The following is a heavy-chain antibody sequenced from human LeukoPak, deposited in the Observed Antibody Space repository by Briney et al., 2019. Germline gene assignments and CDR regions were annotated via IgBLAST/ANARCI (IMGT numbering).Heavy chain of an antibody. CDR1: GFTFSSYS. V-gene: IGHV3-48*04. CDR2: ISSSSSTI. Sequence: GGFLRLSCAASGFTFSSYSMNWVRQAPGKGLEWVSFISSSSSTIYYADSVKGRFTISRDNAKNSLYLQMNSLRAEDTAVYYCARDRGGSYSAIDYWGQGTLVTVSS. D-gene: IGHD1-26*01. CDR3: ARDRGGSYSAIDY. J-gene: IGHJ4*02.